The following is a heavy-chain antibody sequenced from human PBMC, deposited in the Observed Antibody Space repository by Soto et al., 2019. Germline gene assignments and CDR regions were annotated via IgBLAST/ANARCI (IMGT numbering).Heavy chain of an antibody. CDR3: AREQQLGAFDI. CDR1: GFTFSSYD. V-gene: IGHV3-13*01. CDR2: IGTAGDT. J-gene: IGHJ3*02. D-gene: IGHD6-13*01. Sequence: GGSLRLSCAASGFTFSSYDMHWVRQATGKGLEWVSAIGTAGDTYYPGSVKGRFTISRENAKNSLYLQMNSLRAGDTAVYYCAREQQLGAFDIWGQGTMVTVSS.